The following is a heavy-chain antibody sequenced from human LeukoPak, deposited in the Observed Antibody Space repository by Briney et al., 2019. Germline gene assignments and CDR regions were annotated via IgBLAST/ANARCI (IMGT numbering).Heavy chain of an antibody. CDR2: IYHSGST. J-gene: IGHJ4*02. CDR1: GYSISSGYY. D-gene: IGHD2-2*01. V-gene: IGHV4-38-2*02. Sequence: SETLPLTCTVSGYSISSGYYWGWIRQPPGKGLEWIGSIYHSGSTYYNPSLKSRVTISVDTSKNHFSLNLSSVTAADTAVYSCARDFGPCSSTSCYLWYFDYWGQGTLVTVSS. CDR3: ARDFGPCSSTSCYLWYFDY.